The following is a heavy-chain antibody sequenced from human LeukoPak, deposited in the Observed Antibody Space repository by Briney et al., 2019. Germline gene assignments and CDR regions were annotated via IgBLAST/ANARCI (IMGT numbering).Heavy chain of an antibody. CDR3: ARAWGEDIAARPYYFDY. J-gene: IGHJ4*02. V-gene: IGHV1-2*02. D-gene: IGHD6-6*01. CDR2: INPKTGVT. Sequence: ASVKVSCKASGYTFTDYYLHWVRQAPGHGLEWMGWINPKTGVTKYAQNFQGRVTMTRDTSINTAYMEVSRLRSDDTAVFYCARAWGEDIAARPYYFDYWGQGALVTVSS. CDR1: GYTFTDYY.